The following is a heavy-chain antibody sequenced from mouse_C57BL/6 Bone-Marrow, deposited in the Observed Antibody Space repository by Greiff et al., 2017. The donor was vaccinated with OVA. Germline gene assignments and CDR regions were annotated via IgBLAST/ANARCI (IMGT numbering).Heavy chain of an antibody. D-gene: IGHD2-4*01. Sequence: EVKLMESGGGLVKPGGSLKLSCAASGFTFSDYGMHWVRQAPEKGLEWVAYISSGSSTIYYADTVKGRFTISRDNAKNTLFLQMTSLRSEDTAMYYCARLPYDYDYAMDYWGQGTSVTVSS. V-gene: IGHV5-17*01. J-gene: IGHJ4*01. CDR2: ISSGSSTI. CDR3: ARLPYDYDYAMDY. CDR1: GFTFSDYG.